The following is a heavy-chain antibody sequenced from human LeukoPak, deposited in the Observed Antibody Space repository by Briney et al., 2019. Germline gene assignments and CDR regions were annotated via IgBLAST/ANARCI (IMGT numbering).Heavy chain of an antibody. CDR3: ARGVTLYYYYMDV. Sequence: ASVKVSCKASGYTFTGYYFHWVRQAPGQGLEWMGWINPNSGGSNYAQKFRGRATMTRDTSISTAYMELSRLRSDDTAVYYCARGVTLYYYYMDVWGKGTTVTVSS. D-gene: IGHD5/OR15-5a*01. V-gene: IGHV1-2*02. CDR1: GYTFTGYY. J-gene: IGHJ6*03. CDR2: INPNSGGS.